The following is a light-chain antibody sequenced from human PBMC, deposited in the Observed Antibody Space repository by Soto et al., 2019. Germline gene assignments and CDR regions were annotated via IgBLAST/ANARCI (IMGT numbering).Light chain of an antibody. Sequence: EIVLTQSPGTLSLSPGERATLSCRASQSVSSTCLAWYQEKPGQAPRLLIYDVSSRATGIPDRFNGSGSGTDFTLTISRREPEDFAVYYCQQYCSSPWTFGQGTKVEIK. CDR2: DVS. V-gene: IGKV3-20*01. CDR3: QQYCSSPWT. CDR1: QSVSSTC. J-gene: IGKJ1*01.